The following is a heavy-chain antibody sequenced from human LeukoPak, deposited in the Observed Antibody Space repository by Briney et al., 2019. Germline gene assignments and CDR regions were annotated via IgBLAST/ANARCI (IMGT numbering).Heavy chain of an antibody. CDR2: ISAYNGNT. V-gene: IGHV1-18*01. CDR3: ARDPDCSSTSCYAGGGWFDP. CDR1: GYTFTSYG. D-gene: IGHD2-2*01. J-gene: IGHJ5*02. Sequence: ASVKVSCKASGYTFTSYGISWVRQAPGHGLEWMGWISAYNGNTNYAQKLQGRVTMTTDTSTSTAYMELRSLRSDDTAVYYCARDPDCSSTSCYAGGGWFDPWGQGTLVTVSS.